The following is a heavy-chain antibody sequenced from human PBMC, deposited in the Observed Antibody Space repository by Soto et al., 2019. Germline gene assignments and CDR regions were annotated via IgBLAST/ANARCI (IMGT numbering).Heavy chain of an antibody. V-gene: IGHV3-30*03. Sequence: QVQLVESGGGVVQPGRSLRLSCAASGFTFSSYAMHWVRQAPGKGLEWVALISYDGSNKYYADSVKGRFTISRDNSKNTVYMEMNSLRTEDTAVYYCARVEAVAVTWWSFDRWGRGTLVTVSS. CDR1: GFTFSSYA. D-gene: IGHD6-19*01. J-gene: IGHJ2*01. CDR2: ISYDGSNK. CDR3: ARVEAVAVTWWSFDR.